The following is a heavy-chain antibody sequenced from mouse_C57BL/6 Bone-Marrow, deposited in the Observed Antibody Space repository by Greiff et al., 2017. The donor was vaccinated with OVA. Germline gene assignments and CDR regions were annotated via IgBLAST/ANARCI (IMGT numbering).Heavy chain of an antibody. V-gene: IGHV1-66*01. CDR1: GYSFTSYY. CDR3: AKGGASIMIKYAMDY. D-gene: IGHD2-4*01. CDR2: IYPGSGNT. J-gene: IGHJ4*01. Sequence: VQLQESGPELVKPGASVKISCKASGYSFTSYYIHWVKQRPGQGLEWIGWIYPGSGNTKYNEKFKGKATLTADTSSSTAYMQLSSLTSEDSAVYYCAKGGASIMIKYAMDYWGQGTSVTVSS.